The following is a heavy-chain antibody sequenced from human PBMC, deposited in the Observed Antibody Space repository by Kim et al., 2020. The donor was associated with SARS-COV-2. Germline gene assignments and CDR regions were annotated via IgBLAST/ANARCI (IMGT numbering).Heavy chain of an antibody. Sequence: GGSLRLSCATSGFTFSAYDMNWVRQAPGKGLEWLSFITKSSATIYYADSVQGRFTISRDNAKNSLYLQMNSLRDEDTALYYCVRDRMGGAFDIWGQGTIVTFSS. CDR1: GFTFSAYD. CDR2: ITKSSATI. J-gene: IGHJ3*02. CDR3: VRDRMGGAFDI. V-gene: IGHV3-48*02. D-gene: IGHD3-16*01.